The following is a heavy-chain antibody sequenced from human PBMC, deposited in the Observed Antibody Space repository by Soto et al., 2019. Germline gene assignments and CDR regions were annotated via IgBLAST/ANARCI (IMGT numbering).Heavy chain of an antibody. Sequence: KSSETLSLTCTVSGGSISSYYWSWIRQPPGKGLEWIGYIYYSGSTNYNPSLKSRVTISVDTSKNQFSLKLSSVTAADTAVYYCARVPITMVRGVMGEYYYYYYGMDVWGQGTTVTVSS. D-gene: IGHD3-10*01. CDR1: GGSISSYY. CDR3: ARVPITMVRGVMGEYYYYYYGMDV. CDR2: IYYSGST. J-gene: IGHJ6*02. V-gene: IGHV4-59*01.